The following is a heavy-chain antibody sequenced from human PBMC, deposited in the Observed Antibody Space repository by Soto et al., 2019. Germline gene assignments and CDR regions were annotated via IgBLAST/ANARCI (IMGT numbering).Heavy chain of an antibody. V-gene: IGHV3-48*02. Sequence: EVQLVESGGGLVQPGGSLRLSCAASGFTFSSYSMNWVRQAPGKGLEWVSYISSSSSTIYYEDSVKGRFTISRDNAKNSLYLQMNSLGDEDTAVYYCARDRHDYVWGSYRYQGDYWGQGTLVTVSS. CDR1: GFTFSSYS. CDR3: ARDRHDYVWGSYRYQGDY. D-gene: IGHD3-16*02. J-gene: IGHJ4*02. CDR2: ISSSSSTI.